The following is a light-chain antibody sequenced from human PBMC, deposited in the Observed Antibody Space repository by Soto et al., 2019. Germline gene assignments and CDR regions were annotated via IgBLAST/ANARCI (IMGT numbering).Light chain of an antibody. V-gene: IGLV2-8*01. CDR2: EVS. J-gene: IGLJ2*01. Sequence: QSALTQPPSASGSPGQSVTISCTGTSSDGGGYNYVSWYQQHPGKAPKLMIYEVSKRPSGVPDRFSGSKSGNTASLTVSGLQAEDEADYYCSSYAGSNNLGVVFGGGTQLTVL. CDR1: SSDGGGYNY. CDR3: SSYAGSNNLGVV.